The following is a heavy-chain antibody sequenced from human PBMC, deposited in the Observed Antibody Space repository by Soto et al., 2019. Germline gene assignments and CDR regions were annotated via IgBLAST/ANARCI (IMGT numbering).Heavy chain of an antibody. CDR1: GGSFSSYA. CDR3: ARLGAPPDLSGQYDSSGYYIY. D-gene: IGHD3-22*01. V-gene: IGHV1-69*01. CDR2: IIPIFATA. J-gene: IGHJ4*02. Sequence: QVQLVQSGTEVKKPGSSVKVSCKASGGSFSSYAISWVRQAPGQGLEWMGGIIPIFATANYAQKFQGRVTIIADESTRTAYMELSSLRSDDTAVYYCARLGAPPDLSGQYDSSGYYIYWGQGTLVTVSS.